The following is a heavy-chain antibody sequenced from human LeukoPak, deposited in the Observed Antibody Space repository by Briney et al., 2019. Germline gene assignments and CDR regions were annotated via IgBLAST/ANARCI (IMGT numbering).Heavy chain of an antibody. Sequence: GGSLRLSCAASGFTFNHYAMSWVRQAPGKGLEWVSGINHHGHTFYADSVKGRFTISRDNSKNTVFLQMNSLRADDTAEYFCAKDHGSQDSGVWYVFDYWGRGTLVTVSS. J-gene: IGHJ4*02. CDR1: GFTFNHYA. V-gene: IGHV3-23*01. D-gene: IGHD6-19*01. CDR2: INHHGHT. CDR3: AKDHGSQDSGVWYVFDY.